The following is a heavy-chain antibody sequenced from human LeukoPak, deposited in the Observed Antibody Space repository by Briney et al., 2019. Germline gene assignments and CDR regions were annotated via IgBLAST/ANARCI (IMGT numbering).Heavy chain of an antibody. V-gene: IGHV4-38-2*02. D-gene: IGHD3-22*01. CDR3: ARDGAYYYDSSGRGPDAFDI. CDR1: GYSISSGYY. CDR2: IYHSGST. J-gene: IGHJ3*02. Sequence: SETLSLTCTVSGYSISSGYYWGWIRQPPGKGLEWIGSIYHSGSTYYNPSLKSRVTISVDTSKNQFSLQLNSVTPEDTAVYYCARDGAYYYDSSGRGPDAFDIWGQGTMVTVSS.